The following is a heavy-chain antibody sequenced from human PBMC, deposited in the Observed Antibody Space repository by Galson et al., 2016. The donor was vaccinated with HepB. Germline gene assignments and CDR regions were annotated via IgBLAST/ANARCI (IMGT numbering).Heavy chain of an antibody. V-gene: IGHV3-7*04. CDR1: GFTFSNYW. D-gene: IGHD4-17*01. J-gene: IGHJ4*02. CDR2: IQRDGSEE. Sequence: SLRLSCAASGFTFSNYWMNWVRQAPGKGLEWVASIQRDGSEENYVDSVKGRFTIARDNDKNSVYLHMNNLRAEDTAVYYCARAQRNGDELDYWGQGTLVTVPS. CDR3: ARAQRNGDELDY.